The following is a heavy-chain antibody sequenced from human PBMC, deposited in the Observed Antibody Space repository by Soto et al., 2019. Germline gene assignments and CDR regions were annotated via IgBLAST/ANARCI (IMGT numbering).Heavy chain of an antibody. J-gene: IGHJ5*02. Sequence: SETLSLTCTVSGGSITSSSYYWGWILQPPGKGLEWIGSIYYSGSTYYKQSLKSRVTISVDTSKNQFSLKLSSVTAADTAVYYCATQEVGGSYVYTFDPWGQGTLVTVS. CDR3: ATQEVGGSYVYTFDP. CDR1: GGSITSSSYY. CDR2: IYYSGST. D-gene: IGHD1-26*01. V-gene: IGHV4-39*01.